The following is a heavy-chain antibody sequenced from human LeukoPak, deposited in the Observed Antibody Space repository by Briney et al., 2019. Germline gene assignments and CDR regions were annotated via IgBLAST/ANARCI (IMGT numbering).Heavy chain of an antibody. CDR1: GYSFTYYW. CDR3: ARCGEMATISSCYFDY. J-gene: IGHJ4*02. Sequence: PGESLMISCKGFGYSFTYYWIGCVRQMAGKRLEWRGIIYPGDSDTRYSPSFQGQVTISADKSISTAYLQWSSLRASDTAMYYCARCGEMATISSCYFDYWGQGTLVTVSS. D-gene: IGHD5-24*01. CDR2: IYPGDSDT. V-gene: IGHV5-51*01.